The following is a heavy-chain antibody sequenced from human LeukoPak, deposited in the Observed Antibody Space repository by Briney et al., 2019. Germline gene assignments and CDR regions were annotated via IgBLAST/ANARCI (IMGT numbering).Heavy chain of an antibody. CDR3: AREIGPRQLHLWGSAFDY. Sequence: GASVKVSCKASGYTFINYYMHWVRQAPGQGLGWMGIINPSGGSTTYAQKFQGRVTMTRDTSTSTVYMELSSLRSEDTAVYYCAREIGPRQLHLWGSAFDYWGQGTLVTVSS. CDR1: GYTFINYY. V-gene: IGHV1-46*01. CDR2: INPSGGST. D-gene: IGHD5-18*01. J-gene: IGHJ4*02.